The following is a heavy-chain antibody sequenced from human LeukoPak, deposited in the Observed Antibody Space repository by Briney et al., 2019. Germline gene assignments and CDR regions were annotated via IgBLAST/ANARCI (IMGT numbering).Heavy chain of an antibody. V-gene: IGHV1-2*06. CDR2: INPNSGGT. CDR1: GYTFTGYY. D-gene: IGHD3-3*01. Sequence: ASVKVSCKASGYTFTGYYMHWVRQAPGQGLEWMGRINPNSGGTNYAQKFQGRVTMTRDTSISTAYMELRSLRSDDTAVYYCARDYSAASNFWSGYRRPYFDYWGQGTLVTVSS. J-gene: IGHJ4*02. CDR3: ARDYSAASNFWSGYRRPYFDY.